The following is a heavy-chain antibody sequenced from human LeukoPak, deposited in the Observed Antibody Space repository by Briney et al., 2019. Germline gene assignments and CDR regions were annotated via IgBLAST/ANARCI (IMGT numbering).Heavy chain of an antibody. V-gene: IGHV3-30*04. D-gene: IGHD2-15*01. CDR2: ISYDGSNK. Sequence: GGSLRLSCAASGFTFSSYAMHWVRQAPGKGLEWVAVISYDGSNKYYADSVKGRFTISRDNSKNTLYLQMNSLRAEDTAVYYCARESFVVVVVAATYLNWFDPWGQGTLVTVSS. CDR1: GFTFSSYA. J-gene: IGHJ5*02. CDR3: ARESFVVVVVAATYLNWFDP.